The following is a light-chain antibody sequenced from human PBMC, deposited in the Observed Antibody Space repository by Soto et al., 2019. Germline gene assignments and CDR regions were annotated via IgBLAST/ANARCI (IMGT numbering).Light chain of an antibody. V-gene: IGKV2-24*01. CDR3: MPATQLPPMYT. J-gene: IGKJ2*01. CDR2: KIS. CDR1: QSLVHSDGNTY. Sequence: DIVMTQTPLSSPVTLGQPASISCRSSQSLVHSDGNTYLSWLQQRPGQPPRLLIYKISNRFSGVXDXLXXSGAGTDFTLSISRVEAEGVGVYYCMPATQLPPMYTFGQGTKLEIK.